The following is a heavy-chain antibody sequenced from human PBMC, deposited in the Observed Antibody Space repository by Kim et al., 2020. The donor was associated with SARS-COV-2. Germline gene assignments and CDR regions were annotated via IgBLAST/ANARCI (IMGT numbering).Heavy chain of an antibody. Sequence: LKGRVTISVDTSKNQFSLKLSSVTAADTAGYYCARDCPYCSGGSGNWFDPWGQGTLVTVSS. J-gene: IGHJ5*02. V-gene: IGHV4-31*02. CDR3: ARDCPYCSGGSGNWFDP. D-gene: IGHD2-15*01.